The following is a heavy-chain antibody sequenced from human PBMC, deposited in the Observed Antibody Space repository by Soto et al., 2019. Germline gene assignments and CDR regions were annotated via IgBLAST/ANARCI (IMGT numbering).Heavy chain of an antibody. V-gene: IGHV3-48*03. Sequence: GGSLRLSCAASGFTFSSYEMNWVRQAPGKGLEWVSYISSSGSTIYYADSVKGRFTISRDNAKNSLYLQMNSLRAEDTAVYYCARGKLGGDAYWYFDLWGRGTLVTVSS. CDR3: ARGKLGGDAYWYFDL. D-gene: IGHD2-21*01. CDR1: GFTFSSYE. CDR2: ISSSGSTI. J-gene: IGHJ2*01.